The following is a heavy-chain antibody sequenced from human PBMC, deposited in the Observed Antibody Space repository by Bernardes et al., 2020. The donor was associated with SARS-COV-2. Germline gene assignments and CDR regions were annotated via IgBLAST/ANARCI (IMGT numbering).Heavy chain of an antibody. D-gene: IGHD1-1*01. CDR2: IYYSGST. CDR1: GGSISSYY. Sequence: ETLSLTCTVSGGSISSYYWSWIRQPPGKGLEWIGYIYYSGSTNYNPSLKSRVTISVDTSKNQFSLKLSSVTAADTAVYYCARQDWIPHYYYYYYMDVWGKGTTVTVSS. V-gene: IGHV4-59*08. J-gene: IGHJ6*03. CDR3: ARQDWIPHYYYYYYMDV.